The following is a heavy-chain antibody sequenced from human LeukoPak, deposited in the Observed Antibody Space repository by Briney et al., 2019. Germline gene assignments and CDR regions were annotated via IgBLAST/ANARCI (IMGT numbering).Heavy chain of an antibody. CDR2: INLNSGDT. V-gene: IGHV1-2*02. Sequence: ASVKVSCKASGYTFTDYYIHWVRQAPGQGLEWVGWINLNSGDTYYAQNFQDRVTMTGDTSISTAYLELSSLRSDDPAVFYCARSYFDVLTNYYMWLAPWGQGTLVTVSS. CDR1: GYTFTDYY. D-gene: IGHD3-9*01. J-gene: IGHJ5*02. CDR3: ARSYFDVLTNYYMWLAP.